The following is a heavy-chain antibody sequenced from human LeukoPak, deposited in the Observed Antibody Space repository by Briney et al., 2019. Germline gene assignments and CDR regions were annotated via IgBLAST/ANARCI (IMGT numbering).Heavy chain of an antibody. CDR3: ARSAKLVRNYYYYYMDV. D-gene: IGHD3-9*01. Sequence: PSETLSLTCGVYGGSFSGYYWSWVRQPPGKGLEWIGKIEHSGSTNYNPSLKSRVTISVDTSKNQFSLNLSSVTAADTAVYYCARSAKLVRNYYYYYMDVWGKGTTVTVSS. V-gene: IGHV4-34*01. CDR1: GGSFSGYY. CDR2: IEHSGST. J-gene: IGHJ6*03.